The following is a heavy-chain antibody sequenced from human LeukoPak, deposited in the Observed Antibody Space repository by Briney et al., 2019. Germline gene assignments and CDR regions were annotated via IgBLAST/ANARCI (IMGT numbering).Heavy chain of an antibody. CDR2: IRGSGGIT. Sequence: GGSLRLSCAASGFTFSSFAMTWVRQAPGKGLEWVSDIRGSGGITYYADSVKGRFTISRDNSKNTVYLQMNSLRAEDTAVYYCAKDRAEYYGSGSYGFDPWGQGTLVTVSS. J-gene: IGHJ5*02. CDR1: GFTFSSFA. D-gene: IGHD3-10*01. CDR3: AKDRAEYYGSGSYGFDP. V-gene: IGHV3-23*01.